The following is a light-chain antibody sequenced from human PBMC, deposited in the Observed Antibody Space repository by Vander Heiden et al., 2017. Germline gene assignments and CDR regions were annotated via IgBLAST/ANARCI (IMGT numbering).Light chain of an antibody. CDR2: EVS. V-gene: IGLV2-23*02. Sequence: QSALTQPASVSGSPGQSITISCTGNSSDVGSYNLVSWYQQHPGKAPNLMIYEVSKRPSGVSNRFSGSKSGNTASLTISGLQAEDEADYYCCSYAGSSTYVFGTGTKVTVL. CDR3: CSYAGSSTYV. J-gene: IGLJ1*01. CDR1: SSDVGSYNL.